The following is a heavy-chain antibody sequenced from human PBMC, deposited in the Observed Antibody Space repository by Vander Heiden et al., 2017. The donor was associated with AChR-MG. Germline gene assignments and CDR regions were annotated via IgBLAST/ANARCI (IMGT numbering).Heavy chain of an antibody. Sequence: EVQLVESGGGLVKPGGSLRLSCAASGFTFSSYSMNWVRQAPGKGLEWVSSISSSSSYIYYADSVKGRFTISRDNAKNSLYLQMNSLRAEDTAVYYCAREGQHCSSTSCYVDYWGQGTLVTVSS. V-gene: IGHV3-21*01. CDR1: GFTFSSYS. D-gene: IGHD2-2*01. CDR3: AREGQHCSSTSCYVDY. CDR2: ISSSSSYI. J-gene: IGHJ4*02.